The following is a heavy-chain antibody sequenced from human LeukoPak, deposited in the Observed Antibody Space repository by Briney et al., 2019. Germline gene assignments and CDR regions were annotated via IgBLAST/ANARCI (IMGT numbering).Heavy chain of an antibody. J-gene: IGHJ4*02. CDR3: AKDYGYSSSWYDY. Sequence: SLRLSCEASGFTFDDYGMHWVRQAPGKGLEWVSTISWNSASVGYVDSVKGRFTISRGNAKKTLYLQMNSLRPEDTALYYCAKDYGYSSSWYDYWGQGTLVTVSS. V-gene: IGHV3-9*01. CDR2: ISWNSASV. D-gene: IGHD6-13*01. CDR1: GFTFDDYG.